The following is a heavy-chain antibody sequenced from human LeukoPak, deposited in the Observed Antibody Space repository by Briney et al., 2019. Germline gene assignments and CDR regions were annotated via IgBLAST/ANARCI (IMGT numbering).Heavy chain of an antibody. D-gene: IGHD4-17*01. CDR1: GFTFDDYA. V-gene: IGHV3-9*01. CDR2: ISWNSGSI. Sequence: PGGSLRLSCAASGFTFDDYAMHWVRQAPGKGLEWVSGISWNSGSIGYADSVKGRFTISRDNAKNSLYLQMNSLRAEDTALYYCAKDYGDYGSVGAFDYWGQGTLVTVSS. J-gene: IGHJ4*02. CDR3: AKDYGDYGSVGAFDY.